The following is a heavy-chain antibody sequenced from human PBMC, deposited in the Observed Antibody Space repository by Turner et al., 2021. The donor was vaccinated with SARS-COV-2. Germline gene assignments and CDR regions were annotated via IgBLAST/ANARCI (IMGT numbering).Heavy chain of an antibody. CDR2: INPHSGGT. J-gene: IGHJ5*02. CDR1: GYTFTGHY. D-gene: IGHD3-3*01. V-gene: IGHV1-2*02. CDR3: ARGFLEWFVSPFDP. Sequence: QVQLMQSGAEVKKPGASVKVSCKDSGYTFTGHYIHWVRQALGQGLEWMGWINPHSGGTEYAQKFQGRVTMTRDTSISTAYMELSGLKSDDTAVYYCARGFLEWFVSPFDPWGQGTLVTVSS.